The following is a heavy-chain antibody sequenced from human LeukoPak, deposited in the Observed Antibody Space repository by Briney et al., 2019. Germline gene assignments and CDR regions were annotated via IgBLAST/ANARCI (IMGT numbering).Heavy chain of an antibody. J-gene: IGHJ1*01. D-gene: IGHD2-15*01. CDR1: GFTFSSYA. Sequence: PGGSLRLSCAASGFTFSSYAMSWVRQAPGKGLEWVSAISGSGGSTYYADSVKGRFTISRDNSKNTLYLHMNSLRAEDTAVYYCAKVRLGSGGSYGRYFQRWGQGTLVTVSS. CDR2: ISGSGGST. CDR3: AKVRLGSGGSYGRYFQR. V-gene: IGHV3-23*01.